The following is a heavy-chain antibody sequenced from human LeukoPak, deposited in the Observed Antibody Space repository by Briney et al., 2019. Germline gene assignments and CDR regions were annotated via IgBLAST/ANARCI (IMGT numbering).Heavy chain of an antibody. V-gene: IGHV4-39*01. CDR1: GGSISSSSYY. CDR2: IYYSGST. J-gene: IGHJ4*02. D-gene: IGHD5-24*01. Sequence: SETLSLTCTVSGGSISSSSYYWGWIRQPPGKGLEWIGSIYYSGSTYYNPSLKSRVTISVDTSNNQFSLKLSSVTAADTAVYYCARHPTRRDGYNFGYWGEGTLVTVSS. CDR3: ARHPTRRDGYNFGY.